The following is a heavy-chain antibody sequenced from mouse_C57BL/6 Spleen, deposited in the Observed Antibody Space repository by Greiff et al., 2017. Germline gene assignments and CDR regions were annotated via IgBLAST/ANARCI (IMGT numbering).Heavy chain of an antibody. CDR1: GYSITSGYY. Sequence: EVQLQESGPGLVKPSQSLSLTCSVTGYSITSGYYWNWIRQFPGNKLEWMGYISYDGRNNYNPSLKNRISITRDTSKNQFFLKLNSVTTEDTATYYCARDAGRGFAYWGQGTLVTVSA. V-gene: IGHV3-6*01. J-gene: IGHJ3*01. CDR3: ARDAGRGFAY. CDR2: ISYDGRN. D-gene: IGHD4-1*01.